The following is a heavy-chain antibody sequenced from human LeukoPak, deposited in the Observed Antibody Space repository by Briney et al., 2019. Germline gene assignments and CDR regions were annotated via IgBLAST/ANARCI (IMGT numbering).Heavy chain of an antibody. CDR3: ARMLDILESKVAFDI. D-gene: IGHD3-3*01. J-gene: IGHJ3*02. CDR1: GFTFSRYG. Sequence: PGGSLRLSCAASGFTFSRYGMSWVRQAPGKGLEWVSAISGSGGSTYYADSVKGRFTISRDNSKNTLYLQMNSLRAEDTAVYYCARMLDILESKVAFDIWGQGTMVTVSS. V-gene: IGHV3-23*01. CDR2: ISGSGGST.